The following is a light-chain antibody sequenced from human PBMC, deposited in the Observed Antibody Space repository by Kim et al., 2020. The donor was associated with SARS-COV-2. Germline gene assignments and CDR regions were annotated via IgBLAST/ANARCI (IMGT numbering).Light chain of an antibody. V-gene: IGLV3-21*01. CDR3: QVWDSSSDHWI. Sequence: AAGKRATVSWEGHIIGTKSVHWYQQKPGPAPLLVIYYDTDRPSGIPERFSGSTSGSTATLTISRVDAGDEADYYCQVWDSSSDHWIFGGGTKVTVL. J-gene: IGLJ2*01. CDR1: IIGTKS. CDR2: YDT.